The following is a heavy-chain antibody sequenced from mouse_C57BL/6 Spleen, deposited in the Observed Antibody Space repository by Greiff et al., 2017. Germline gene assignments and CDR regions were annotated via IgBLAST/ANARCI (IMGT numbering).Heavy chain of an antibody. CDR2: ISYDGSN. CDR3: ARGDGNSPLYYFDY. CDR1: GYSITSGYY. D-gene: IGHD2-1*01. J-gene: IGHJ2*01. V-gene: IGHV3-6*01. Sequence: EVQLVESGPGLVKPSQSLSLTCSVTGYSITSGYYWNWIRQFPGNKLEWMGYISYDGSNNYNPSLKNRISITRDTSKNQFFLKLNSVTTEDTATYYCARGDGNSPLYYFDYWGQGTTLTVSS.